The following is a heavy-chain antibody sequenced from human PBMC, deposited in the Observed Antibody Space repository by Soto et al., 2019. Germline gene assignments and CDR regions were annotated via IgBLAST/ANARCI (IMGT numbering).Heavy chain of an antibody. CDR2: INAGNGNT. J-gene: IGHJ4*02. CDR1: GYTFTRSG. Sequence: ASVKVSCKASGYTFTRSGISWVRQAPGQRLEWMGWINAGNGNTKYSQKFQGRVTITRDTSASTAYMELSSLRSEDTAVYYCARVIGYYSFIDYWGQGTLVTVSS. D-gene: IGHD3-22*01. CDR3: ARVIGYYSFIDY. V-gene: IGHV1-3*01.